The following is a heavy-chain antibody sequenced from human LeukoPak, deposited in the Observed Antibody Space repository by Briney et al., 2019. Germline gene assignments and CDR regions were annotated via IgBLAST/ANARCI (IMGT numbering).Heavy chain of an antibody. D-gene: IGHD1-26*01. V-gene: IGHV1-2*02. Sequence: ASVKVSCKASGYTFTGYYMHWVRQAPGQGLEWMGWINPNSGSTSYAQKFQGRVTMTRDTSTSTVYMELNSLRSEDTAVYYCARDISSGSHTWFDPWGQGTLVTVSS. CDR3: ARDISSGSHTWFDP. CDR1: GYTFTGYY. J-gene: IGHJ5*02. CDR2: INPNSGST.